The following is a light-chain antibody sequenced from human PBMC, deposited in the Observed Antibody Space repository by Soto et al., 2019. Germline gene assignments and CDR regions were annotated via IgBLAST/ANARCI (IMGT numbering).Light chain of an antibody. V-gene: IGKV1-5*03. CDR2: KAS. CDR3: QQYDRTPLT. Sequence: DIQMTQSPSTLSASVGDRVTITCRASQSISSWLAWYQQKPGKAPKLLIYKASSLESGVPSRFSGSGSGTEFTLTISSLQPDDFGTYYCQQYDRTPLTFGGGTKVEIK. CDR1: QSISSW. J-gene: IGKJ4*01.